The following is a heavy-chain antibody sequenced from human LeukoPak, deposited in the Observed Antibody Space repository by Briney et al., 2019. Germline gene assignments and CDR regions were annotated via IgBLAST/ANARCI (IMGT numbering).Heavy chain of an antibody. CDR2: ISAHTGNT. V-gene: IGHV1-18*01. D-gene: IGHD1-1*01. Sequence: PSLRLSCRPSGYTFTLDGIACVPQAPRPRVESMGWISAHTGNTVYAKKFQDRVIMTTETSTNTAYMELRSLRSDDTAVYYCARPSFCPVGSNDCHDAFDVWGQGTIVTVSS. CDR3: ARPSFCPVGSNDCHDAFDV. CDR1: GYTFTLDG. J-gene: IGHJ3*01.